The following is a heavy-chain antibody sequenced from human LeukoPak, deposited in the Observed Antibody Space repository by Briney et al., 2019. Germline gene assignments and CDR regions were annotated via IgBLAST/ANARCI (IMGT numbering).Heavy chain of an antibody. Sequence: PSETLSLTWTVAGGSISSYYWSWIRQPAGKGLEGIGRIYTSGSTNYNPSLKSRVPMSVDTSKNQFSLKLSSVTAADTAVYYCARALGAYYYYYMDVWGKGTTVTVSS. V-gene: IGHV4-4*07. D-gene: IGHD3-16*01. J-gene: IGHJ6*03. CDR3: ARALGAYYYYYMDV. CDR1: GGSISSYY. CDR2: IYTSGST.